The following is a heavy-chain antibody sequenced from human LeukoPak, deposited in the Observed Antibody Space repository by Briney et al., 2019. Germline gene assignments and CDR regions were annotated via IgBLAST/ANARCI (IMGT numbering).Heavy chain of an antibody. CDR3: AILYDDYGY. J-gene: IGHJ4*02. V-gene: IGHV3-23*01. Sequence: GGSLRLSCVGSGVTLRNYAISWVRQAPGKGLEWVSAISGSGGNIYYADSVKGRLTISRDISMNTLYLQMNSLRAVDTAVYHCAILYDDYGYWGQGTLVTVSS. D-gene: IGHD4-17*01. CDR2: ISGSGGNI. CDR1: GVTLRNYA.